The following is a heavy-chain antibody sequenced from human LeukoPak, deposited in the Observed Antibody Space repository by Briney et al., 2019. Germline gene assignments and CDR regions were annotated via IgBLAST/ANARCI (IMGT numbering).Heavy chain of an antibody. J-gene: IGHJ4*02. CDR3: ATQPPTGTTLGGEIDY. Sequence: GASVKVSCKASGGTSSSYAISWVRQAPGQGLEWMGGIIPIFGTANYAQKFQGRVTITADESTSTAYMELSSLRSEDTAVYYCATQPPTGTTLGGEIDYWGQGTLVTVSS. V-gene: IGHV1-69*13. CDR1: GGTSSSYA. D-gene: IGHD1-1*01. CDR2: IIPIFGTA.